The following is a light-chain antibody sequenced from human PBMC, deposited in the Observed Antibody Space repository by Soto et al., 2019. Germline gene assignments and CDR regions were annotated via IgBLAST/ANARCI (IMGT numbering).Light chain of an antibody. J-gene: IGLJ1*01. CDR2: EVS. CDR1: SSDIGAYDY. CDR3: GSFTTSSTRV. Sequence: QSVLTQPASVSGSPGQSITVSCTGTSSDIGAYDYVSWYQQHPGKAPKLIIYEVSNRPSGVSSRFSASKSGNTASLTISGLQAEDEADYYCGSFTTSSTRVFGTGTKVTVL. V-gene: IGLV2-14*01.